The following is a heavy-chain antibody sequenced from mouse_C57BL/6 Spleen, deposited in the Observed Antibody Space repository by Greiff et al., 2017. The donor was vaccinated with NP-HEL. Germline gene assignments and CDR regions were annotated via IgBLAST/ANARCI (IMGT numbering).Heavy chain of an antibody. CDR3: ASSGTGMGYFDY. V-gene: IGHV1-69*01. CDR1: GYTFTSYW. D-gene: IGHD4-1*01. Sequence: QVQLQQPGAELVMPGASVKLSCKASGYTFTSYWMHWVKQRPGQGLEWIGEIDPSDSYTNYNQKFKGKATLTVDKSSSTAYMQLRSLTSEDSAVYYYASSGTGMGYFDYWGQGTTLTVSS. CDR2: IDPSDSYT. J-gene: IGHJ2*01.